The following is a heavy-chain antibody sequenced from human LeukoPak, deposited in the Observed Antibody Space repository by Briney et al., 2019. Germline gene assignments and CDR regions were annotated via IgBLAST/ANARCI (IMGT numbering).Heavy chain of an antibody. V-gene: IGHV4-34*01. CDR3: ARGPPGDYGAFDI. J-gene: IGHJ3*02. CDR1: GGSFSGYY. CDR2: INHSGST. Sequence: SETLSLTCAVYGGSFSGYYWSWIRQPPGKGLEWIGEINHSGSTNYNPSLKSRVTISVDTSKNQFSLKLSSVTAADTAVYYCARGPPGDYGAFDIWGQGTMVTVSS. D-gene: IGHD4-17*01.